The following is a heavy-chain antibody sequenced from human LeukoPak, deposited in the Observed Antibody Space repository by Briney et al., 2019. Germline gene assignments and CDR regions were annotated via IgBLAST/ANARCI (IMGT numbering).Heavy chain of an antibody. CDR2: INTGNGNT. Sequence: ASVKVSCKASGYTFTSYAMHWVRQAPGQRLEWMGWINTGNGNTKYSQKFQGRVTITRDTSASTAYMELISLTSEDTAVYYCARGPFLFYGSGTFDYWGQGTLVTVS. CDR3: ARGPFLFYGSGTFDY. V-gene: IGHV1-3*04. J-gene: IGHJ4*02. CDR1: GYTFTSYA. D-gene: IGHD3-10*01.